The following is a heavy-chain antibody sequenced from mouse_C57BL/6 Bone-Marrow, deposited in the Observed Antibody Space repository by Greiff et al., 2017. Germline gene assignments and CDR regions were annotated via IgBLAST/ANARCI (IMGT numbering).Heavy chain of an antibody. CDR1: GYTFTDYY. V-gene: IGHV1-75*01. Sequence: QVQLQQSGPELVKPGASVKISCKASGYTFTDYYINWVKQRPGQGLEWIGWIFPGSGSTYYNEKFKGKATFTVDKSSITAYMLLSSLTSEDSAVYFCALITTVVRYYFDYWGQGTTLTVSS. D-gene: IGHD1-1*01. CDR3: ALITTVVRYYFDY. CDR2: IFPGSGST. J-gene: IGHJ2*01.